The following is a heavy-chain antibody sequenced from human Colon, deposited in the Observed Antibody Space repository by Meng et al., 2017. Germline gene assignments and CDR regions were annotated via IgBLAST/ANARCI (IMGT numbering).Heavy chain of an antibody. CDR2: IHPRGYT. CDR3: SRWAGGREFLDY. D-gene: IGHD5-24*01. CDR1: GGSFSGYY. Sequence: QVQLQQWGAGLLKPSETRSLTCAVYGGSFSGYYWTWIRQPPGKGLEWIGEIHPRGYTNYNPSFMSRVAISVDTSKNHLSLSLSSVTAADTAVYYCSRWAGGREFLDYWGQGALVTVSS. J-gene: IGHJ4*02. V-gene: IGHV4-34*01.